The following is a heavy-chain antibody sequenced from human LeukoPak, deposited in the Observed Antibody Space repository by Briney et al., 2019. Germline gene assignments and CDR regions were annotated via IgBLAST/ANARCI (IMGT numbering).Heavy chain of an antibody. J-gene: IGHJ5*02. CDR2: IYPSDSHT. CDR3: ARSAKGLLWFGERNNWFDP. CDR1: GYNFTNYW. D-gene: IGHD3-10*01. V-gene: IGHV5-51*01. Sequence: GESLKISCKGSGYNFTNYWIGWVRQMPGKGLEWMGIIYPSDSHTRYSPSFQGQVTISADKSTSTAYLQWSGLKASDTAIYYCARSAKGLLWFGERNNWFDPWGQGTLVTVSS.